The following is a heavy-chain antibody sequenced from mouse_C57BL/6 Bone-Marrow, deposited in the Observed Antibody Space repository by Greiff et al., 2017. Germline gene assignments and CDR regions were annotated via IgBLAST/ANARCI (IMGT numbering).Heavy chain of an antibody. CDR2: ILPGSGST. Sequence: QVQLQQSGAELMKPGASVTLSCKATGYTFTGYWIEWVKQRPGHGLEWIGEILPGSGSTNYTEKFKGKATFTADTSSNTAYMQLSSLTTEDSAIYYGARSEGTYYSNYAGDYWGQGTTLTVSS. CDR1: GYTFTGYW. V-gene: IGHV1-9*01. J-gene: IGHJ2*01. CDR3: ARSEGTYYSNYAGDY. D-gene: IGHD2-5*01.